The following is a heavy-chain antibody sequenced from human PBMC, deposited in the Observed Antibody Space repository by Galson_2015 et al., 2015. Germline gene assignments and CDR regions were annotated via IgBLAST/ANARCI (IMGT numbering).Heavy chain of an antibody. CDR3: ARVGEIVVVPAAISMGRYYYYGMDV. Sequence: TDGGTTDYAAPVTGRFTISRDNAKNSLYLQMNSLRAEDTAVYYCARVGEIVVVPAAISMGRYYYYGMDVWGQGTTVTVSS. D-gene: IGHD2-2*02. V-gene: IGHV3-15*01. CDR2: TDGGTT. J-gene: IGHJ6*02.